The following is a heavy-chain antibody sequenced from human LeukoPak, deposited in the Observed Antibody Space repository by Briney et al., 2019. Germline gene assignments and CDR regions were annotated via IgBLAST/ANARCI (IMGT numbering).Heavy chain of an antibody. V-gene: IGHV3-23*01. CDR1: GFTFSSYA. J-gene: IGHJ3*01. CDR3: ARGGDGYSWGAFDF. CDR2: ISGSGGST. Sequence: GSLRLSCAASGFTFSSYAMSWVRQAPGKGLEWVSAISGSGGSTYYADSVKGRFTISRDNSKNTLYLQMNSLRAEDTAVYYCARGGDGYSWGAFDFWGQGTMVIVSS. D-gene: IGHD5-18*01.